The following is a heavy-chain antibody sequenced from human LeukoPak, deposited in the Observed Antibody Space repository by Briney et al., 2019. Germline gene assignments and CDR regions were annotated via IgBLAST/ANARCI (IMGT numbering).Heavy chain of an antibody. CDR2: IIPILGIA. CDR3: ARDPPPYCSGGSCYGVWFDY. D-gene: IGHD2-15*01. CDR1: GGTFSSYA. V-gene: IGHV1-69*04. J-gene: IGHJ4*02. Sequence: ASVKVSCKASGGTFSSYAISWVRQAPGQGLEWMGRIIPILGIANYAQKFQGRVTITADKSTSTAYMELSSLRSEDTAVYYCARDPPPYCSGGSCYGVWFDYWGQGTLVTVSS.